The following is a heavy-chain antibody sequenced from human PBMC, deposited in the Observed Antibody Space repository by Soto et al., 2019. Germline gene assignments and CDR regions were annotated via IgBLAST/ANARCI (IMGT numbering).Heavy chain of an antibody. CDR1: GGSISSSSYY. CDR3: ARQFGRDGYIIGADY. V-gene: IGHV4-39*01. J-gene: IGHJ4*02. CDR2: IYYSGST. D-gene: IGHD5-12*01. Sequence: QLQLQESGPGLVKPSETLSLTCTVSGGSISSSSYYWGWIRQPPGKGLEWIGSIYYSGSTYYNPSLKSRVTISVDTSKNQFSLKLSSVTAADTAVYYCARQFGRDGYIIGADYWGQGTLVTVSS.